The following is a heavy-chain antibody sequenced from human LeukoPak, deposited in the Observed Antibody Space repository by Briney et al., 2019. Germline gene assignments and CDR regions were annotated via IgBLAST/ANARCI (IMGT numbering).Heavy chain of an antibody. D-gene: IGHD3-22*01. CDR1: GGSFSGYY. J-gene: IGHJ4*02. CDR3: ASVYDSSGYYPF. V-gene: IGHV4-34*01. CDR2: INHSGST. Sequence: SETLSLTCTVSGGSFSGYYWSWIRQPPGKGLEWIGEINHSGSTNYNPSLKSRVTISVDTSKNQFSLKLSSVTAADTAVYYCASVYDSSGYYPFWGQGTLVTVSS.